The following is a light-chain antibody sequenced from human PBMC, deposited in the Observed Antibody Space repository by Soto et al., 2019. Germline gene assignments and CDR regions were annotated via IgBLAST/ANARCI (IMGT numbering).Light chain of an antibody. CDR1: QGISSA. Sequence: AIQLTQSPSSLSASVGDRVTITCRASQGISSALAWYQHKPGKPPKSLIFGASSLESGVPSRFSGSGSGTDFTLTISSLQPEDFATYYCQQFHNYPYTFGQGTKLDIK. J-gene: IGKJ2*01. V-gene: IGKV1D-13*01. CDR2: GAS. CDR3: QQFHNYPYT.